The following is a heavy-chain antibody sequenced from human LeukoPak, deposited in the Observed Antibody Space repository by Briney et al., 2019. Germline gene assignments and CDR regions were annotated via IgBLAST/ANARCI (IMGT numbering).Heavy chain of an antibody. D-gene: IGHD3-3*01. Sequence: GASVKVSCKASGGTFSSYAISWVRQAPGQGLEWMGGIIPIFGTANYAQKFQGRVTITADESTGTAYMELSSLRSEDTAVYYCARAPHYDFWSGYYGGGFDFDYWGQGTLVTVSS. J-gene: IGHJ4*02. CDR3: ARAPHYDFWSGYYGGGFDFDY. CDR1: GGTFSSYA. CDR2: IIPIFGTA. V-gene: IGHV1-69*13.